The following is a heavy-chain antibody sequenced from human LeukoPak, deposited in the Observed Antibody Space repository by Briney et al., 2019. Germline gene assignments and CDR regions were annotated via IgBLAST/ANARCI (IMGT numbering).Heavy chain of an antibody. V-gene: IGHV1-8*03. D-gene: IGHD2-2*01. CDR3: ARDDIVVVPAAITWFDP. CDR1: GYTFTSYD. J-gene: IGHJ5*02. CDR2: MNPNSGKK. Sequence: ASVKVSCKASGYTFTSYDINWVRQATGQGLEWMGWMNPNSGKKGYAQKFQGRVTITRNTSISTAYMELRSLRSDDTAVYYCARDDIVVVPAAITWFDPWGQGTLVTVSS.